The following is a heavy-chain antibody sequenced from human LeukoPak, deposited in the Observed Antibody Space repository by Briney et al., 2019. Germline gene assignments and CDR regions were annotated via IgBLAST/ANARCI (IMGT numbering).Heavy chain of an antibody. CDR1: GFTFSSCS. V-gene: IGHV3-48*01. J-gene: IGHJ4*02. CDR3: ARQILWFGELFDY. Sequence: GGSLRLSCAASGFTFSSCSMNWVRQAPGKGLEWVSYISSSSTIYYADSVKGRFTISRDNAKNSLYLQMNSLRAEDTAVYYCARQILWFGELFDYWGQGTLVTVSS. CDR2: ISSSSTI. D-gene: IGHD3-10*01.